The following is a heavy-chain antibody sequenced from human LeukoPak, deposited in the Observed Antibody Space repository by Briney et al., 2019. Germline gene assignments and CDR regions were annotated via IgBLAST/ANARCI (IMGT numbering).Heavy chain of an antibody. CDR1: GGSFSAYY. V-gene: IGHV4-34*01. CDR3: ARGLLIAVAGNAFDY. Sequence: SETLSLTCAVYGGSFSAYYWSWIRQPPGKGLEWIGEINHSGSTNYNPSLKSRVTISVDTPKNQFSLKLSSVTAADTAVYYCARGLLIAVAGNAFDYWGQGTLVAVSS. CDR2: INHSGST. J-gene: IGHJ4*02. D-gene: IGHD6-19*01.